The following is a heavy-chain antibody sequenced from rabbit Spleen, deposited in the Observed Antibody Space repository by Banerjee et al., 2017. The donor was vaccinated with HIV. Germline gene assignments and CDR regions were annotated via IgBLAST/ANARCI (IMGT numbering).Heavy chain of an antibody. CDR3: ARDLTGVIGWNFGW. CDR1: GFSFSSNDY. J-gene: IGHJ4*01. Sequence: QSLEESGGGLVQPEGSLTLTCKASGFSFSSNDYICWVRQAPGKGLEWIACTAAGRSAFTYYASWAKGRSTFSKTSSTTVTLQMTSLTAADTATYFCARDLTGVIGWNFGWWGPGTLVTVS. V-gene: IGHV1S40*01. CDR2: TAAGRSAFT. D-gene: IGHD1-1*01.